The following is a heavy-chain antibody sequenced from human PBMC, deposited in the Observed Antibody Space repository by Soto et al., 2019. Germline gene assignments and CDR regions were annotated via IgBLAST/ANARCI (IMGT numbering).Heavy chain of an antibody. J-gene: IGHJ4*02. CDR1: GVTFSNAW. CDR3: ATLGGNLGAFDY. CDR2: IKSRADGGTA. Sequence: EVQLVESGGGLVKPGGSLRLSCAASGVTFSNAWMSWVRQAPGKGLEWVGRIKSRADGGTADHAAPVKGRFAISSDDSNNTLYLQMNSLKTEDTAVYYCATLGGNLGAFDYWGQGTLVTVSS. V-gene: IGHV3-15*01. D-gene: IGHD3-16*01.